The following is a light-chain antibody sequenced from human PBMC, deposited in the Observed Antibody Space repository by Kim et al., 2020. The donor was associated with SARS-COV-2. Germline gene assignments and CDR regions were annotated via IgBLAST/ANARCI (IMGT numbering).Light chain of an antibody. J-gene: IGKJ2*01. CDR3: QQYDTSSYT. Sequence: LSPGERATLSGRASQSVSSSHLAWYQQKPGQAPSLLIYTASIRAAGVADRFTGSGSGTDFTLTISRLEPEDSAVYYCQQYDTSSYTFGPGTKLEI. CDR2: TAS. CDR1: QSVSSSH. V-gene: IGKV3-20*01.